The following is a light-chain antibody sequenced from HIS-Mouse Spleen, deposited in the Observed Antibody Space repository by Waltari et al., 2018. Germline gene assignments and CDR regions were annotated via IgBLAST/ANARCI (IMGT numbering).Light chain of an antibody. CDR2: EGS. J-gene: IGLJ2*01. CDR1: ALPKKY. CDR3: YSTDSSGNHRV. V-gene: IGLV3-10*01. Sequence: SYELTQPPSVSVSPGQTARITCSGDALPKKYAYWYQKKSGQAPVLVIYEGSKRPSGIPEGFSGSSSGTMATLTISGAQVEDEADYYCYSTDSSGNHRVFGGGTKLTVL.